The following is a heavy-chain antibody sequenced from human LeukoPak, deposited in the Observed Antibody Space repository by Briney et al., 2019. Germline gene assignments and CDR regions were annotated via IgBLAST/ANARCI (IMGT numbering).Heavy chain of an antibody. CDR3: ARGQFSLDY. CDR1: GGSFSGYY. V-gene: IGHV4-34*01. CDR2: INHSGST. Sequence: SETLSLTCAVYGGSFSGYYWSWIRQPPGKGLEWIGEINHSGSTNYNPSLKSRVTISVDTSKNQFSLKLSSVTAADTAVYYCARGQFSLDYWGQGTWSPSPQ. J-gene: IGHJ4*02.